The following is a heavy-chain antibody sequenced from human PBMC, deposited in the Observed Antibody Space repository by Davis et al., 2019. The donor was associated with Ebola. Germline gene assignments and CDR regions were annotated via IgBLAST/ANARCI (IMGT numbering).Heavy chain of an antibody. V-gene: IGHV3-23*01. CDR1: GFSFSTYW. CDR3: GRSASWHLFDY. CDR2: ISGGGSST. Sequence: GGSLRLSCAASGFSFSTYWMSWVRQAPGKGLEWVSTISGGGSSTYYADSVKGRFTISRDNSKNALFLQMHSLRAEDTAVYYCGRSASWHLFDYWGQGTLVTVSS. J-gene: IGHJ4*02.